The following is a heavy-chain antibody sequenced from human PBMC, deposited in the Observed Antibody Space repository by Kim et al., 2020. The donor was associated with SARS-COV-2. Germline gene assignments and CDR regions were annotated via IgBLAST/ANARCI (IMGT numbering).Heavy chain of an antibody. Sequence: SETLSLTCTVSSGSISSSSYYWGWIRQPPGKGLEWIGSIYYSGSTHYNPSLKSRVTISVDTSKNQFSLKLSSVTAADTAVYYCARPSAAGKFDYWGQGTLVTVSS. CDR1: SGSISSSSYY. J-gene: IGHJ4*02. V-gene: IGHV4-39*01. CDR3: ARPSAAGKFDY. D-gene: IGHD6-13*01. CDR2: IYYSGST.